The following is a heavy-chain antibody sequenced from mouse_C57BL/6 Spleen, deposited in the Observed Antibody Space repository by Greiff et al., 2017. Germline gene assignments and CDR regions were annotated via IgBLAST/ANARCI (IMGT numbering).Heavy chain of an antibody. CDR1: GFTFSSYT. CDR3: ARYYGNYFDD. D-gene: IGHD1-1*01. V-gene: IGHV5-9*01. J-gene: IGHJ2*01. Sequence: EVQRVESGGGLVKPGGSLKLSCAASGFTFSSYTMSWVRQTPEKRLEWVATISGGGGNTYYPDSVKGRFTISRDNAKNTLYLQMSSLRSEDTALYYCARYYGNYFDDWGQGTTLTVSS. CDR2: ISGGGGNT.